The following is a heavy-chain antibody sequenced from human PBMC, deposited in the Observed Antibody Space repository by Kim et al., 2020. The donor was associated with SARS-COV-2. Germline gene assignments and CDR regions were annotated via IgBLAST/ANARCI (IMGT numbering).Heavy chain of an antibody. CDR3: ARGCSFDL. V-gene: IGHV3-7*01. CDR2: DGREI. Sequence: DGREIYYGDTVKARLTSSRDNDKTSLYLPMNSLRAEDTAVYYCARGCSFDLWGQGTLVTVSS. J-gene: IGHJ4*02. D-gene: IGHD2-15*01.